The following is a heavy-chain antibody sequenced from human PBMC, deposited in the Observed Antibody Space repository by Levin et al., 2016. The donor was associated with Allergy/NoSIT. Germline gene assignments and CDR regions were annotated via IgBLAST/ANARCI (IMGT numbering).Heavy chain of an antibody. CDR1: GFTFSSYA. V-gene: IGHV3-30*04. J-gene: IGHJ5*02. CDR2: ISYDGSNK. CDR3: ARDGTYYDFWSGYRGWFDP. D-gene: IGHD3-3*01. Sequence: GGSLRLSCAASGFTFSSYAMHWVRQAPGKGLEWVAVISYDGSNKYYADSVKGRFTISRDNSKNTLYLQMNSLRAEDTAVYYCARDGTYYDFWSGYRGWFDPWGQGTLVTVSS.